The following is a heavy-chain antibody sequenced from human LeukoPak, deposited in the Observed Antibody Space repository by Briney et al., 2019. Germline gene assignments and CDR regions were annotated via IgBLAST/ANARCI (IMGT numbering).Heavy chain of an antibody. V-gene: IGHV4-39*01. D-gene: IGHD2-15*01. CDR1: GGSISSYY. CDR3: ARHAGRYANWFDP. Sequence: PSETLSLTCTVSGGSISSYYWSWIRQPPGKGLEWIGSIYYSGSTYYNPSLKSRVTISVDTSKNQFSLKLSSVTAADTAVYYCARHAGRYANWFDPWGQGTLVTVSS. CDR2: IYYSGST. J-gene: IGHJ5*02.